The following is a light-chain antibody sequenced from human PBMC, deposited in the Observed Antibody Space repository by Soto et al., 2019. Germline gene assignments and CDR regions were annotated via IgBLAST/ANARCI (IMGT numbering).Light chain of an antibody. CDR1: QSISSW. V-gene: IGKV1-5*01. CDR3: QQYNSYWT. Sequence: DIQMTQSPSTLSASVGDRVTITCRASQSISSWLAWYQQKPGKAPKLLIYDASSLESGVPSRFSGSGSGTECTLTISSLQPDDFATYYCQQYNSYWTFGQGNKVEIK. CDR2: DAS. J-gene: IGKJ1*01.